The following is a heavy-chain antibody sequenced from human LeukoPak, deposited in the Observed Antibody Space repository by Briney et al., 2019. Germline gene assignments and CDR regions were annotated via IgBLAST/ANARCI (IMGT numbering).Heavy chain of an antibody. J-gene: IGHJ4*02. Sequence: GESLRISCKASGYSFTKYWIGWVRQMPGKGLEWMGSIYPGDSDTRYSPSFQGQVTISADKSITTAYLQWSSLKASDTAMYYCATPQVSGWNFDYWGQGTLVTVSS. CDR2: IYPGDSDT. D-gene: IGHD6-19*01. CDR3: ATPQVSGWNFDY. CDR1: GYSFTKYW. V-gene: IGHV5-51*01.